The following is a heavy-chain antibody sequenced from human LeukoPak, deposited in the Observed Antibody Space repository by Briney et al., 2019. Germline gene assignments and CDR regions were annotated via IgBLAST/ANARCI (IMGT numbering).Heavy chain of an antibody. CDR2: ISSSGSTI. Sequence: GGSLRLSCAASGFTFSSYGMHWVRQAPGKGLEWVSYISSSGSTIYYADSVKGRFTISRDNAKNSLYLQMNSLRAEDTAVYYCARDRAGGGRRIYYCGMDVWGQGTTVTVSS. J-gene: IGHJ6*02. CDR3: ARDRAGGGRRIYYCGMDV. CDR1: GFTFSSYG. V-gene: IGHV3-48*04. D-gene: IGHD2-15*01.